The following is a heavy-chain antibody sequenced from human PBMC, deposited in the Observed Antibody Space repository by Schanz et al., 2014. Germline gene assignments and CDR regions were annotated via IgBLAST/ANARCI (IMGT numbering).Heavy chain of an antibody. CDR1: GDSISSSRYC. CDR3: ARPGAYCGGDCYDY. V-gene: IGHV4-39*01. D-gene: IGHD2-21*01. J-gene: IGHJ4*02. Sequence: QLQLQESGPGLVKPSETLSLTCTVSGDSISSSRYCWGWIRQPPGKGLEWIGSIYYSGSTYYNPSQRGQVTISEDPSKNQFSRKLSSVTAADTAVYYCARPGAYCGGDCYDYWGQGTLVTVSS. CDR2: IYYSGST.